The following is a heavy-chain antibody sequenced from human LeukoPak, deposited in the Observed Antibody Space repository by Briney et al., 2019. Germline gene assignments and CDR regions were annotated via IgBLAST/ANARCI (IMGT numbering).Heavy chain of an antibody. J-gene: IGHJ4*02. CDR1: GFTFSSYP. D-gene: IGHD3-22*01. V-gene: IGHV3-64*01. Sequence: GGSLRLSCAASGFTFSSYPMHLVRQAPGKGLEYVSGISSNGDSTYYANSVKGRFTISRDNSKNTLYLQMGSLRAEDMAVYYCAREYYYEELDYWGQGTLVTVSS. CDR2: ISSNGDST. CDR3: AREYYYEELDY.